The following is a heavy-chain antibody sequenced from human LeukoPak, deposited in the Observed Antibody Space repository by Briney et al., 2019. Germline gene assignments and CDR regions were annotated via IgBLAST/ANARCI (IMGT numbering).Heavy chain of an antibody. V-gene: IGHV4-61*05. CDR1: SGSISTSNYY. D-gene: IGHD5-24*01. J-gene: IGHJ4*02. CDR3: ARASRDGYNYVLPPVFDFDY. Sequence: PSETLSLTCTVSSGSISTSNYYWGWVRQPPGKALEWIGNIFYSGSTNYNPSLKSRVTISVDTSKNQFSLKLSSVTAADTAVYYCARASRDGYNYVLPPVFDFDYWGQGTLVTVSS. CDR2: IFYSGST.